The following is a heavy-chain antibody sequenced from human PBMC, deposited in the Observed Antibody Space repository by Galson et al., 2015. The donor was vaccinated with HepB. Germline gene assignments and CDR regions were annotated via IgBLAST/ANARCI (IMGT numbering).Heavy chain of an antibody. CDR3: AREGRFWSGYSMAPIDY. V-gene: IGHV3-7*01. D-gene: IGHD3-3*01. Sequence: SLRLSCAASGFTFSSYGMSWVRQAPGKGLEWVANIKQDGGGKYYVDSVKGRFTISRDNAKNSLYLQMNSLRAEDTAVYYCAREGRFWSGYSMAPIDYWCQRTLVTVPS. CDR1: GFTFSSYG. CDR2: IKQDGGGK. J-gene: IGHJ4*02.